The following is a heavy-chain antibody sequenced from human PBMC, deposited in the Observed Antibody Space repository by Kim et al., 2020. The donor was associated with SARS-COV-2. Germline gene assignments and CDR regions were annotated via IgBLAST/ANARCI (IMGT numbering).Heavy chain of an antibody. J-gene: IGHJ4*02. CDR2: ISWNSDEI. CDR3: VKTGRTWKYYFDP. V-gene: IGHV3-9*01. CDR1: GFTFDDYA. D-gene: IGHD1-1*01. Sequence: GGSLRLSCAASGFTFDDYALHWVRQVPGKGLEWVSGISWNSDEIEYADSVKGRFTISRDNAKNSLYLQMNSLRPEDTAFYYCVKTGRTWKYYFDPWGQGTRVSVSA.